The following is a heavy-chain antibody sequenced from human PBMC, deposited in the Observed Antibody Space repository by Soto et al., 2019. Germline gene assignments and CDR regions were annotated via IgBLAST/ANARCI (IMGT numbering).Heavy chain of an antibody. Sequence: GGSLRLSCAASGFTFSSYAMTWVRQAPGKGLEWVSSISSSSSSIYYADSVKGRFTISRDNAKNTLYLQMNSLRAEDTAVYYCARVHYDYVARAIDYWGQGTLVTVSS. D-gene: IGHD3-10*02. CDR2: ISSSSSSI. CDR1: GFTFSSYA. CDR3: ARVHYDYVARAIDY. J-gene: IGHJ4*02. V-gene: IGHV3-48*01.